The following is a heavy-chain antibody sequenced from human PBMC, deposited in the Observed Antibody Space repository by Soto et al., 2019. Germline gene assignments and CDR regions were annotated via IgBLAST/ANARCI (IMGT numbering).Heavy chain of an antibody. V-gene: IGHV3-33*01. Sequence: GGSLRLSCAASGFTFSSYGMHWVRQAPGKGLEWVAVIWYDGSNKYYADSVEGRFTISRDNSKNTLYLQMNSLRAEDTAVYYCARAVVSSSPTPMYYYYYMDVWGKGTTVTVSS. D-gene: IGHD6-6*01. CDR3: ARAVVSSSPTPMYYYYYMDV. CDR1: GFTFSSYG. J-gene: IGHJ6*03. CDR2: IWYDGSNK.